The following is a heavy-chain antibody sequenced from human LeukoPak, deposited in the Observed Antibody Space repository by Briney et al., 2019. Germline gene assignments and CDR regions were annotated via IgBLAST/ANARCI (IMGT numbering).Heavy chain of an antibody. J-gene: IGHJ5*02. Sequence: PGASVKVSCKASGYTFTGYYMHWVRQAPGQGLEWMGWINPNSGGTNYAQKFQGRVTMTRDTSISTAYMELSRLRSDDTAVHYCAREGANIVVVPAASGFDPWGQGTLVTVSS. D-gene: IGHD2-2*01. CDR2: INPNSGGT. CDR3: AREGANIVVVPAASGFDP. V-gene: IGHV1-2*02. CDR1: GYTFTGYY.